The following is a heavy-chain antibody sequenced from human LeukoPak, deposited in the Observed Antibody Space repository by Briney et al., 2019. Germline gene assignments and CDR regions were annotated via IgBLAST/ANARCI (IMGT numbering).Heavy chain of an antibody. CDR1: GGSISSGDYY. D-gene: IGHD2-2*01. J-gene: IGHJ3*02. CDR3: ASASPNIVVVPAARNDAFDI. Sequence: SSGTLSLTCTVSGGSISSGDYYWSWIRQPPGKGLEWIGYIYYSGSTYYNPSLKSRVTISVDTSKNQFSLKLSSVTAADTAVYYCASASPNIVVVPAARNDAFDIWGQGTVVTVSS. CDR2: IYYSGST. V-gene: IGHV4-30-4*08.